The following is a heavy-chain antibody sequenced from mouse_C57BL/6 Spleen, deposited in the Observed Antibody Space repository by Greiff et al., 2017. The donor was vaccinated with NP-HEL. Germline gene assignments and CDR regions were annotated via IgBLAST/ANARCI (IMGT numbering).Heavy chain of an antibody. CDR1: GYAFSSSW. V-gene: IGHV1-82*01. D-gene: IGHD2-4*01. Sequence: VMLVESGPELVKPGASVKISCKASGYAFSSSWMNWVKQRPGKGLEWIGRIYPGDGDTNYNGKFKGKATLTADKSSSTAYMQLSSLTSEDSAVYFCARDYDDAMDYWGQGTSVTVSS. CDR2: IYPGDGDT. CDR3: ARDYDDAMDY. J-gene: IGHJ4*01.